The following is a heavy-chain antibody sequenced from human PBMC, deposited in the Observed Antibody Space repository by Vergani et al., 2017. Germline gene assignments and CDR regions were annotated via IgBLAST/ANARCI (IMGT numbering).Heavy chain of an antibody. V-gene: IGHV4-61*08. CDR1: GGSISSGDYY. CDR3: ARREVAATTYYFDY. J-gene: IGHJ4*02. D-gene: IGHD2-15*01. Sequence: QVQLQESGPGLVKPSQTLSLTCTVSGGSISSGDYYRSWIRQPPGKGLEWIGYIYYSGSTNDNPSLKSRVTISVDTSKNQFSLKLSSVTAADTAVYYCARREVAATTYYFDYWGQGTLVTVSS. CDR2: IYYSGST.